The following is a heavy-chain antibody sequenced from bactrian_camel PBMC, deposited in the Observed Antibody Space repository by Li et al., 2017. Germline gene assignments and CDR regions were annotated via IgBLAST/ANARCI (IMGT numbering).Heavy chain of an antibody. CDR2: IKSGSAST. CDR1: GFTFSSYA. CDR3: ANQGGYWDFGL. V-gene: IGHV3S40*01. J-gene: IGHJ6*01. Sequence: VQLVESGGGSVQTGGSLRLSCLASGFTFSSYAMSWVRQAPGRGLEWVSTIKSGSASTYYADSVKGRFTVSRDNAENTVHLQLHGLKTEDMGMYYCANQGGYWDFGLWGQGTQVTVS. D-gene: IGHD1*01.